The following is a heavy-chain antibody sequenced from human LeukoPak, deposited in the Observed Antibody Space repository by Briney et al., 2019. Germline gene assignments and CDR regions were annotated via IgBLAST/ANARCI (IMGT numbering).Heavy chain of an antibody. CDR3: ARVGSTVTAGTPDY. V-gene: IGHV3-11*06. D-gene: IGHD6-13*01. J-gene: IGHJ4*02. Sequence: GGSLRLSCAASGFTFSDYYMSWIRQAPGKGLEWVSYISGSGSHTTYADSVRGRFTISRDNAKNSLSLQVNSLRADDTAVYYCARVGSTVTAGTPDYWGQGTLVTVSS. CDR1: GFTFSDYY. CDR2: ISGSGSHT.